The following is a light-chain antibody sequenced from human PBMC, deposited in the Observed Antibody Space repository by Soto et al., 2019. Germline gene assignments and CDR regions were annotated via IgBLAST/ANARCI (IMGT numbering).Light chain of an antibody. CDR3: QQYESYLGT. J-gene: IGKJ1*01. CDR2: DAS. Sequence: DIQMTQSPSTLSASVGDSVTITCRASQSVSGWLAWYQQKPGKAPKLLIYDASALKRGVPSRFSGSGSGTEFTLTISSLQPDDFATYYCQQYESYLGTFGPGTKVDI. CDR1: QSVSGW. V-gene: IGKV1-5*01.